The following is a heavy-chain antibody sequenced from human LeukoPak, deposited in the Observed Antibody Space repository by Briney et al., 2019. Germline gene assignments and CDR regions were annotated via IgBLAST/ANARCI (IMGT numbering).Heavy chain of an antibody. CDR2: INPNSGGT. Sequence: ASVKVSCKASGYRFTGYYMHWVRQAPGQGLEWMGWINPNSGGTNYAQKFQGRVTMTRDTSISTAYMELSRLRSDDTAVYYCAREVVATTAGDYWGQGTLVTVSS. CDR1: GYRFTGYY. D-gene: IGHD5-12*01. V-gene: IGHV1-2*02. J-gene: IGHJ4*02. CDR3: AREVVATTAGDY.